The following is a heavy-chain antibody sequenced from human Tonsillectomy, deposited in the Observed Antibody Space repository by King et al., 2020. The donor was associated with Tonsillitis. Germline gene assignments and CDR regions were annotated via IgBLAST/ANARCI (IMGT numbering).Heavy chain of an antibody. CDR1: GFTFSSYS. CDR3: ARSEYSSSSYGMDV. CDR2: ISSSRSYI. Sequence: VQLVESGGGLVKPGGSLRLSCAASGFTFSSYSMNWVRQAPGKGLEWVSSISSSRSYIYYADSVKGRFTISRDNAKNSLYLEMNSLRDVDTAVYYCARSEYSSSSYGMDVWGQGTTVTVSS. V-gene: IGHV3-21*01. J-gene: IGHJ6*02. D-gene: IGHD6-6*01.